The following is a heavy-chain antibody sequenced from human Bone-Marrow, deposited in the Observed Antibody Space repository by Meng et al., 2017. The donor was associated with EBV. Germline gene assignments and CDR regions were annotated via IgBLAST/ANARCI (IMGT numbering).Heavy chain of an antibody. CDR2: IYRGGNT. V-gene: IGHV3-53*01. J-gene: IGHJ4*02. CDR3: ARGEGDY. CDR1: GFNVRSSY. Sequence: VQLVESGGGLIQPGGSLRLSCAASGFNVRSSYMSWVRQAPGKGLQWVSLIYRGGNTYYADSVKGRFTISRDSSKNTLYLRMSSLRAEDTAVYYCARGEGDYWGQGTLVTVSS.